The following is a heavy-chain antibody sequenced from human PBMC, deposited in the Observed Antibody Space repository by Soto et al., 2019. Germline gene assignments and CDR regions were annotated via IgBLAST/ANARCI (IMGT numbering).Heavy chain of an antibody. CDR2: INHSGST. Sequence: PSETLSLTCAVYGGSFSGYYWSWIRQPPGKGLEWIGEINHSGSTNYNPSLKSRVTISVDTSKNQFSLKLSSVTAADTAVYYCARGSKWLRFYSYQSGDDYWGQGTLVTVSS. J-gene: IGHJ4*02. CDR1: GGSFSGYY. D-gene: IGHD5-12*01. CDR3: ARGSKWLRFYSYQSGDDY. V-gene: IGHV4-34*01.